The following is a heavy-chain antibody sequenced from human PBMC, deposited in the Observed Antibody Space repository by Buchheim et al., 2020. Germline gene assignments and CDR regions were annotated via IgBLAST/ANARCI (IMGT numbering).Heavy chain of an antibody. CDR3: GRDSPVVTL. D-gene: IGHD2-15*01. V-gene: IGHV3-23*01. CDR2: IDVSGDGT. J-gene: IGHJ4*02. Sequence: EVQLLESGGGLVQPGGSLRLSCAASGFNFGSHAMSWVRQGPGKGLEWVSAIDVSGDGTYYEDSVKGRFTISRDSSKNTLYLQMNSLRVEDSAIYYCGRDSPVVTLWGQGTL. CDR1: GFNFGSHA.